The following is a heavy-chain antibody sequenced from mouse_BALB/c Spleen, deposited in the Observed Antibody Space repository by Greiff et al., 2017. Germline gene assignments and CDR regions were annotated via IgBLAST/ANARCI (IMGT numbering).Heavy chain of an antibody. Sequence: VQLVESGPGLVAPSQSLSITCTVSGFSLTSYGVHWVRQPPGKGLEWLGVIWAGGSTNYNSALMSRLSISKDNSKSQVFLKMNSLQTDDTAMYYCARGYYDYDEGYFDYWGQGTTLTVSS. V-gene: IGHV2-9*02. CDR2: IWAGGST. CDR1: GFSLTSYG. J-gene: IGHJ2*01. D-gene: IGHD2-4*01. CDR3: ARGYYDYDEGYFDY.